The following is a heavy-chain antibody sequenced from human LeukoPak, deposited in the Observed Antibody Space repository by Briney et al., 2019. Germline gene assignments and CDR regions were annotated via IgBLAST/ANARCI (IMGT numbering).Heavy chain of an antibody. CDR1: GCSISNYN. CDR2: IYASGST. CDR3: ARGMAAAYDYNWFDP. V-gene: IGHV4-4*07. Sequence: SETLSLTCTVSGCSISNYNWSWIRQPAGKGLEWIWRIYASGSTRYNPSLKSRVTMSVDTSKNQFSPKLTSVTAAATAVYFCARGMAAAYDYNWFDPWGQGTLVTVSS. D-gene: IGHD5-12*01. J-gene: IGHJ5*02.